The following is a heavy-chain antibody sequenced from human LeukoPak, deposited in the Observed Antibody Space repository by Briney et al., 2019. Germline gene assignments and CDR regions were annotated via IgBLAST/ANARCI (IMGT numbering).Heavy chain of an antibody. Sequence: GGSLRLSCAASGFTFSSFAMNWVRQAPGKGLEWVSTMSGDATSTYYADSVKGRFTISRDSSKNTLYLQMNSLRAEDTAVYYCAKRTSGSSWYSSDYWGQGTLVTVSS. CDR2: MSGDATST. J-gene: IGHJ4*02. V-gene: IGHV3-23*01. D-gene: IGHD6-13*01. CDR1: GFTFSSFA. CDR3: AKRTSGSSWYSSDY.